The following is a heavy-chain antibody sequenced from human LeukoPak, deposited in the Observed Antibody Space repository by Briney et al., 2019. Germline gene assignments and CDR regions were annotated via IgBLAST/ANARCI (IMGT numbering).Heavy chain of an antibody. Sequence: PSETLSLTCTVSGGSISSYYWSWLRQPPGKGLEWIGYIYYSGSTNYNPSLKSRVTISVDTSKNQFSLKLSSVTAADTAVYYCARLLRYFEWYYFDYWGQGTLVTVSS. CDR1: GGSISSYY. CDR3: ARLLRYFEWYYFDY. D-gene: IGHD3-9*01. CDR2: IYYSGST. J-gene: IGHJ4*02. V-gene: IGHV4-59*01.